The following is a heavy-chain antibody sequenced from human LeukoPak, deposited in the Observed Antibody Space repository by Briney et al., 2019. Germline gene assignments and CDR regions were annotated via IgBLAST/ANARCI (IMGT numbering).Heavy chain of an antibody. Sequence: ASVKVSCKASGGTFSGYAISWVRQAPGQGLEWMGGIIPIFGTTNYAQKFQDRVTITADKSTSTAYMELSSLRSEDTAVYYCGRGARPPHYYYYMDVWGKGTTVTVSS. V-gene: IGHV1-69*06. CDR1: GGTFSGYA. J-gene: IGHJ6*03. CDR2: IIPIFGTT. D-gene: IGHD5-12*01. CDR3: GRGARPPHYYYYMDV.